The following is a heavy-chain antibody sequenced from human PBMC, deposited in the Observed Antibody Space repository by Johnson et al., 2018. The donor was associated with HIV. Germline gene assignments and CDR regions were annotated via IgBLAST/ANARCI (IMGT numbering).Heavy chain of an antibody. CDR1: GFTFSSYA. V-gene: IGHV3-30*04. CDR3: VKGSRDLGGAFDI. Sequence: QVQLVESGGGLIQPGGSLRLSCAASGFTFSSYAMHWVRQAPGKGLEWVAVISYDGSNKYYADSVKGRFTISRDNSKNTLYLQMNSLRAEDTAVYYCVKGSRDLGGAFDIWGQGTMVTVSS. CDR2: ISYDGSNK. J-gene: IGHJ3*02.